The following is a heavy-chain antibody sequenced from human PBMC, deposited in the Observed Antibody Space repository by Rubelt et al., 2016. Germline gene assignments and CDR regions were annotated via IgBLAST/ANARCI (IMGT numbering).Heavy chain of an antibody. V-gene: IGHV4-39*01. CDR2: IDYSWST. CDR3: ARHAFIVTTGSFWDY. CDR1: GDSISSNSFY. J-gene: IGHJ4*02. D-gene: IGHD4-17*01. Sequence: QLQLQESGPGLVQPSETLSLTCTISGDSISSNSFYWGWIRQPPGKGLEWIGSIDYSWSTYSNPSLRSRVTRSVDTSKNQFSLKLSSVTAADTAVYYCARHAFIVTTGSFWDYWGQGTLITVSS.